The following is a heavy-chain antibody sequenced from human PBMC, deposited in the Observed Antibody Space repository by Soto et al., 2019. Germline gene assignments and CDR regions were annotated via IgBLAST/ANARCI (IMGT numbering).Heavy chain of an antibody. J-gene: IGHJ4*02. V-gene: IGHV3-72*01. D-gene: IGHD3-22*01. CDR1: GFTLSEHY. CDR3: VRDTYFSDSSGYTRCFDY. CDR2: SRNRAQGYST. Sequence: EVQLVESGGGLVQPGGSLRLSCAVSGFTLSEHYIDWVRQAPGKGLEWVGRSRNRAQGYSTQYAASVKGRFTTSRDDSKNLLHQQMNSLRTEDSAIYYCVRDTYFSDSSGYTRCFDYGGQGTLVTVSS.